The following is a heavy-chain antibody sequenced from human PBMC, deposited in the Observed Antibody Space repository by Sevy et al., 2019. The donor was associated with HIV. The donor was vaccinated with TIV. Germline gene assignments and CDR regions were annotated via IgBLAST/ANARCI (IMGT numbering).Heavy chain of an antibody. CDR1: GFTFSNAW. V-gene: IGHV3-15*01. D-gene: IGHD3-22*01. CDR3: TTDRRDTMIVGVSTYNWFDP. Sequence: GGSLRLSCAASGFTFSNAWMSWVRQAPGKGLEWVGRIKSKTDGGTTDYAAPVKGRFTISRDDSKNTLYLKMNSLKTGDTAVYYCTTDRRDTMIVGVSTYNWFDPWGQGTLVTVSS. CDR2: IKSKTDGGTT. J-gene: IGHJ5*02.